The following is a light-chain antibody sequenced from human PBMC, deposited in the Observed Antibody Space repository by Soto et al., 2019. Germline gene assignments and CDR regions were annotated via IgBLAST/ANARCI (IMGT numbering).Light chain of an antibody. CDR3: HHANNVPPLT. CDR1: QGISSW. Sequence: DIQMTQSPSSVSASVGDRVTITCRASQGISSWLSWYQQKPAKPPKLLIYAASSLQSGVTSRCSGSGSGTDFNLTISSLTPEDFDTYYCHHANNVPPLTFGGGTKVEIK. J-gene: IGKJ4*01. V-gene: IGKV1-12*01. CDR2: AAS.